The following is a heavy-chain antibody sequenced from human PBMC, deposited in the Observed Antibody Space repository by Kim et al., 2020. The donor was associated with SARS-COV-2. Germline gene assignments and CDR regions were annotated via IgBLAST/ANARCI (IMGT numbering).Heavy chain of an antibody. CDR1: GFTFSSYS. Sequence: GGSLRLSCAASGFTFSSYSMNWVRQAPGKGLEWVSSISSSSSYIYYADSVKGRFTISRDNAKNSLYLQMNSLRAEDTAVYYCARAHYGDYPAAFDIWGQGTMVTVSS. V-gene: IGHV3-21*01. CDR2: ISSSSSYI. J-gene: IGHJ3*02. CDR3: ARAHYGDYPAAFDI. D-gene: IGHD4-17*01.